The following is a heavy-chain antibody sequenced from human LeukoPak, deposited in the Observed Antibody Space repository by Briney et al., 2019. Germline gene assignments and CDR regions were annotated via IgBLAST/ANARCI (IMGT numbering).Heavy chain of an antibody. CDR3: ARGTHSSSPIPLDY. D-gene: IGHD6-6*01. CDR1: GGSISTYY. J-gene: IGHJ4*02. Sequence: SETLSLTCTVSGGSISTYYWSWIRHTPGKGLEWIGYIHYSGSTNYNPSLNSRVTISVDTSKNQFSLKVNSVTAADTAAYYCARGTHSSSPIPLDYWGQGTLVTVSS. CDR2: IHYSGST. V-gene: IGHV4-59*01.